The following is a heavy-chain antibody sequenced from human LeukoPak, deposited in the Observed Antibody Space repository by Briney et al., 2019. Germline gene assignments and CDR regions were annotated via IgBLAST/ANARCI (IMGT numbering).Heavy chain of an antibody. Sequence: GGSLRLSCAASGFTVSSNYMSWVRQAPGRGLEWVSVIYSGGSTYYADSVKGRFTISRDNSKNTLYLQMNSLRAEDTAVYYCARAGYYDSTSDYWGQGTLVTVSS. CDR2: IYSGGST. CDR1: GFTVSSNY. CDR3: ARAGYYDSTSDY. D-gene: IGHD3-22*01. J-gene: IGHJ4*02. V-gene: IGHV3-53*01.